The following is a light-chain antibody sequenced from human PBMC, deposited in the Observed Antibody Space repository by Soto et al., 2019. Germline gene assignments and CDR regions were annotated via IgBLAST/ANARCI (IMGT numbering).Light chain of an antibody. CDR3: QQYNSYPLT. V-gene: IGKV1-5*03. J-gene: IGKJ4*01. Sequence: DIQMTQSPSTLSASVGDRVTITCRASQSISNWLAWYQQRPGKAPKILIYKTSSLESGVPSRFSGSGSGTEFTLTISSLQPDDFATYHCQQYNSYPLTFGGGTKVDIK. CDR2: KTS. CDR1: QSISNW.